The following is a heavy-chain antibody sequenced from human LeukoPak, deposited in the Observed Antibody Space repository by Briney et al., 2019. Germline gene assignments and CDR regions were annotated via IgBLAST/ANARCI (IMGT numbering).Heavy chain of an antibody. CDR2: IKQDGSEK. Sequence: PGGSLRLSCAASGFTFSTYSMNWVRQAPGKGLEWVANIKQDGSEKYYVDSVKGRFTISRDNAKNSLYLQMNSLRAEDTAVYYCARDPTVSDYWGQGTLVTVSS. J-gene: IGHJ4*02. D-gene: IGHD1-14*01. V-gene: IGHV3-7*01. CDR1: GFTFSTYS. CDR3: ARDPTVSDY.